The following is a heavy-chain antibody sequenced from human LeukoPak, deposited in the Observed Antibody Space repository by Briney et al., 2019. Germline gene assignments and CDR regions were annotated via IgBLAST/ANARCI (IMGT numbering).Heavy chain of an antibody. CDR1: GYSISSGYY. D-gene: IGHD2-15*01. Sequence: SETLSLTCTVSGYSISSGYYWGWIRQPPGKGLEWIGYIYYSGSTNYNPSLKSRVTISVDTSKNQFSLKLSSVTAADTAVYYCARGKNPAAQRYPFDYWGQGTLVTVSS. CDR2: IYYSGST. J-gene: IGHJ4*02. CDR3: ARGKNPAAQRYPFDY. V-gene: IGHV4-61*01.